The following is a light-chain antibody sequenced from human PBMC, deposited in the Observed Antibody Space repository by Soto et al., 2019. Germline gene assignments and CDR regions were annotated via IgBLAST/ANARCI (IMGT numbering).Light chain of an antibody. CDR1: QGISSY. CDR2: AAS. V-gene: IGKV1-9*01. J-gene: IGKJ4*01. Sequence: DIRLTQSPSFLSASVGDRVTITCRASQGISSYLAWYPQNPRKAPKLLISAASTLQSGVPSRFSCSRPGTEYTLTISSLQPEDVATYHCQEINSYPPGVTFGGGTIVEIK. CDR3: QEINSYPPGVT.